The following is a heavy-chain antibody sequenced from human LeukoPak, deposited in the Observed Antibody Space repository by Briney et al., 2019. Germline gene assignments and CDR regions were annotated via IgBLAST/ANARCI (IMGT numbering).Heavy chain of an antibody. CDR3: AAGRWLQAHFDY. D-gene: IGHD5-24*01. Sequence: GASVTVSCKASGGTFSSYAISWVRQAPGQGLEWMGGIIPIFGTANYAQKFQGRVTITADKSTSTAYMELSSLRSEDTAVYYCAAGRWLQAHFDYWGQGTLVTVSS. CDR1: GGTFSSYA. J-gene: IGHJ4*02. CDR2: IIPIFGTA. V-gene: IGHV1-69*06.